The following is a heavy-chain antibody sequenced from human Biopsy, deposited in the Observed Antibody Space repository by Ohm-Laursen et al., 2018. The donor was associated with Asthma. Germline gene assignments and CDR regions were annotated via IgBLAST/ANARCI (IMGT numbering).Heavy chain of an antibody. CDR1: GFVFSQCG. Sequence: SLRLSCAASGFVFSQCGMHWVRQGPGKGLEWVALVSSDGHNKYYEDSVKGRFSISRDNSRKRLYLQINRLTVEDSAVYFCARQSGQDYGDSSGFDIWGQGTKVAVSS. V-gene: IGHV3-30*03. CDR2: VSSDGHNK. CDR3: ARQSGQDYGDSSGFDI. D-gene: IGHD3-22*01. J-gene: IGHJ3*02.